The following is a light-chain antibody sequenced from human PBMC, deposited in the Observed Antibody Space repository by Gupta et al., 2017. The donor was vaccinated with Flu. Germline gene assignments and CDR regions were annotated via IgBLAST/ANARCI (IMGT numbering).Light chain of an antibody. CDR2: EVT. CDR3: GSYSATSALGL. V-gene: IGLV2-14*01. J-gene: IGLJ2*01. CDR1: RSDIGDYDY. Sequence: ITISCTGARSDIGDYDYVSWYQQSPGKAPKLIIYEVTNRPSGVSDRFSGSKSGTTASLTISGLQAEDEGDYYCGSYSATSALGLFGGGTRVTV.